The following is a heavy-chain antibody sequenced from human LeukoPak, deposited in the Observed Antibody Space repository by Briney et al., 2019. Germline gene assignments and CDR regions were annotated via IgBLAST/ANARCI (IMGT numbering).Heavy chain of an antibody. D-gene: IGHD3-22*01. CDR1: GFTFSSYG. CDR2: ISYDGSNK. Sequence: GRSLRLSCAASGFTFSSYGMHWVRQAPGKGLEWVALISYDGSNKYYVDSVKGRFIISRDNSRNTLYLQMNSLRAEDTAVYYCVKAGYYDTSGYYYYFEYWGQGALVTVSS. V-gene: IGHV3-30*18. CDR3: VKAGYYDTSGYYYYFEY. J-gene: IGHJ4*02.